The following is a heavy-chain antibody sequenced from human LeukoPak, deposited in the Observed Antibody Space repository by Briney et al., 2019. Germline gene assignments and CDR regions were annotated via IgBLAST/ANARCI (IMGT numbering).Heavy chain of an antibody. Sequence: SETLSLTCTVSGGSISFYHWSWIRQSPGKELEWIGDISESGSTNYMPSLKSRVTISVDTSNQFSLKLSSVTAAVTAVYYCARAGSGWYGGRLFEFWGPGALVAVSS. V-gene: IGHV4-59*01. J-gene: IGHJ4*02. CDR2: ISESGST. CDR1: GGSISFYH. CDR3: ARAGSGWYGGRLFEF. D-gene: IGHD6-13*01.